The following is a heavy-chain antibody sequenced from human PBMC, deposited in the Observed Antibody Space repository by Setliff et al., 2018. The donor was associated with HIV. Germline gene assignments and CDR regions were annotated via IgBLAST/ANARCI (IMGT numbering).Heavy chain of an antibody. D-gene: IGHD3-22*01. V-gene: IGHV4-34*01. CDR1: GGSLSGYY. CDR2: INHSGST. Sequence: PSETLSLTCAVYGGSLSGYYWSWIRQPPGKGLEWFGEINHSGSTNYNPSLKSRVTISVDTSKNQFSLRTDDTAVYFCARDFSTYYSIDSWGQGTLVTVSS. J-gene: IGHJ4*02. CDR3: ARDFSTYYSIDS.